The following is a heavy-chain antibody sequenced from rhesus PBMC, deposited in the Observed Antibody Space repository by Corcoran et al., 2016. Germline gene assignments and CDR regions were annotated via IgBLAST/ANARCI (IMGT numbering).Heavy chain of an antibody. D-gene: IGHD6-25*01. J-gene: IGHJ4*01. Sequence: QVTLKESGPALVKPTQTLTLTCTFSGFSISTTGTGVVWIRQPPGKALEWLASIYWNDKQYYSTSLKSRLTISKETAKNQVVLTMTNMDPVDTATYYCARRRRIAAAGTDYWGQGVLVTVSS. CDR1: GFSISTTGTG. CDR2: IYWNDKQ. CDR3: ARRRRIAAAGTDY. V-gene: IGHV2-95*01.